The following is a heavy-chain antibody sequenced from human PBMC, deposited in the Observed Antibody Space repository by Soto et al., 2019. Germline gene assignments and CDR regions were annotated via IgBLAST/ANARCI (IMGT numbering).Heavy chain of an antibody. J-gene: IGHJ6*02. CDR3: AREAPYCTSATCPKFYDMDV. V-gene: IGHV1-69*13. Sequence: SVKVSCKASGGTFGSYAITWVRRAPGQGLEWVGGIIPILNSPAYAQKFRARVVITADEITNTAYMELNSLRIDDTAVYYCAREAPYCTSATCPKFYDMDVWGQGTTVTVSS. CDR2: IIPILNSP. CDR1: GGTFGSYA. D-gene: IGHD2-2*01.